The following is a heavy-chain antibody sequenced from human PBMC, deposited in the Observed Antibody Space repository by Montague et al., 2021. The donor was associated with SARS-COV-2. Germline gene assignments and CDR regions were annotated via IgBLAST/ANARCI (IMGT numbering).Heavy chain of an antibody. V-gene: IGHV4-39*01. CDR1: GASRSTKNYY. D-gene: IGHD3-16*02. CDR2: ISYSATS. Sequence: SETLSLTCTFSGASRSTKNYYWGWIRQPPGKGLEWIGSISYSATSYSNPPLKSRVTMSVDTSRNQLSLNLSSATVADTAVYYCARLGITLGGVIVIRYYFDFWGQGTLVTVSS. CDR3: ARLGITLGGVIVIRYYFDF. J-gene: IGHJ4*02.